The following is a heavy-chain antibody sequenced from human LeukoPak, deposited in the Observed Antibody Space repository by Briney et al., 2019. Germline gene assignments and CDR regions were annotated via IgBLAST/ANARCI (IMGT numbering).Heavy chain of an antibody. D-gene: IGHD3-3*01. Sequence: SVKVSCKASGYTFTSYDINWVRHATGQGLERMGWKNPKSGNTGYAQKFQGRVTMTRNTSISTAYMELSSLRSEDTAVYYCARVFGPPSWYDFWSGYKPTDAFDIWGQGTMVTVSS. V-gene: IGHV1-8*01. CDR1: GYTFTSYD. CDR3: ARVFGPPSWYDFWSGYKPTDAFDI. CDR2: KNPKSGNT. J-gene: IGHJ3*02.